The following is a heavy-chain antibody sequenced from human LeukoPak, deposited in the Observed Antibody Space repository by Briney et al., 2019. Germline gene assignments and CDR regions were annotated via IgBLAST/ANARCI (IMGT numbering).Heavy chain of an antibody. V-gene: IGHV4-39*07. Sequence: PSDTLSLTCTVSGASISSSSSYWGWIRQPPGKGLEWLGNIYSRGNTYYKPSLRSRVTISIDTSKNQFSLKLSSVTAADTAVYYCARQEQQLIYNWFDPWGQGTLVTVSS. D-gene: IGHD6-13*01. J-gene: IGHJ5*02. CDR3: ARQEQQLIYNWFDP. CDR2: IYSRGNT. CDR1: GASISSSSSY.